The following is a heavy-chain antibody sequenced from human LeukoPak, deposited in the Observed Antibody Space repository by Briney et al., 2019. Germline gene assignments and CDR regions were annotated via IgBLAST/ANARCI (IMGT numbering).Heavy chain of an antibody. J-gene: IGHJ3*02. Sequence: GGSLRLSCAASGFTFSSYWMSWVRQAPGKGLEWVANIHEDGSQIYYVDCVKGRLSISRETGNNSLYLQLLRLIVEDTAIYYCARTLRLRTPMAFDIWGQGTTVTVSS. CDR2: IHEDGSQI. CDR1: GFTFSSYW. D-gene: IGHD3-16*01. V-gene: IGHV3-7*05. CDR3: ARTLRLRTPMAFDI.